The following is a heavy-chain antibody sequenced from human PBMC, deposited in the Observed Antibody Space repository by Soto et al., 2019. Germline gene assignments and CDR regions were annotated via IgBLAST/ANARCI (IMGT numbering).Heavy chain of an antibody. Sequence: PGESLKISCKGSGYSFTSYWIDWVRQMPGKGLEWMGIIYPGDSDTRYSPSFQGQVTISADKSISTAYLQWSSLKASDTAMYYCGRYDFWSGYSGGMDVWGQGTTVTVSS. D-gene: IGHD3-3*01. CDR3: GRYDFWSGYSGGMDV. CDR1: GYSFTSYW. V-gene: IGHV5-51*01. J-gene: IGHJ6*02. CDR2: IYPGDSDT.